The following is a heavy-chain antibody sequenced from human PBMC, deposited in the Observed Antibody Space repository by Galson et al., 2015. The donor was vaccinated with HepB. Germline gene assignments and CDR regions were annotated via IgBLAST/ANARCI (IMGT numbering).Heavy chain of an antibody. CDR2: INHSGST. CDR1: GGSFSGYY. D-gene: IGHD6-13*01. Sequence: ETLSLTCAVYGGSFSGYYWSWIRQPPGKGLEWIGEINHSGSTNYNPSLKSRVTISVDTSKNQFSLKLSSVTAADTAVYYCARAWASSSSRYSSSWYGYYYYGMDVWGQGTTVTVSS. CDR3: ARAWASSSSRYSSSWYGYYYYGMDV. J-gene: IGHJ6*02. V-gene: IGHV4-34*01.